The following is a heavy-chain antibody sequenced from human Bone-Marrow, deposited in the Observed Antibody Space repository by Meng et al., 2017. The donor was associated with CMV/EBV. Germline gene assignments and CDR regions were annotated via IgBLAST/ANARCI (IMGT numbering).Heavy chain of an antibody. CDR3: AKRLNSNSFISTSCSHTDFSY. CDR1: GFTYSSYA. V-gene: IGHV3-23*01. Sequence: GGSLRLSCAASGFTYSSYAMNWVRQAPGEGLEWVSSISGGGGSAYYADSVKGRFTISRDNSKNTLYLQMNSLRAEDTAVYYCAKRLNSNSFISTSCSHTDFSYFVQRNLVTVSS. CDR2: ISGGGGSA. D-gene: IGHD2-2*01. J-gene: IGHJ4*02.